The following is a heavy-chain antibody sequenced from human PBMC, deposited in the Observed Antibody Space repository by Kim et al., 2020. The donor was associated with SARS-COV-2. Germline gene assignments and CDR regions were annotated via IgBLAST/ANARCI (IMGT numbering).Heavy chain of an antibody. CDR3: TPGGGSGRYFFDY. V-gene: IGHV3-49*03. CDR1: GFTFSDYA. J-gene: IGHJ4*01. CDR2: VRNKAYGATT. Sequence: GGSLRLSCSASGFTFSDYAMSWFRQAPGKGLEWLGFVRNKAYGATTQYAASVRGRLTISRDDSEGIAYLHMSSPKTEDTAVYHCTPGGGSGRYFFDYWG. D-gene: IGHD3-10*01.